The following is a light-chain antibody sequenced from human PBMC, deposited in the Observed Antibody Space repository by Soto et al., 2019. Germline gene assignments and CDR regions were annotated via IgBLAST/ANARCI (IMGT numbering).Light chain of an antibody. CDR2: DVS. CDR3: SSFPRSDTLVV. Sequence: QSALTQPASVSGSPGQSITISCTGTSSDVGVYNFVSWYQHHPAKAPKLMIYDVSNRPSGVSNRFSGSKSGNTAALTISGLQAEDEANYYCSSFPRSDTLVVFGGGTKVTVL. J-gene: IGLJ2*01. CDR1: SSDVGVYNF. V-gene: IGLV2-14*03.